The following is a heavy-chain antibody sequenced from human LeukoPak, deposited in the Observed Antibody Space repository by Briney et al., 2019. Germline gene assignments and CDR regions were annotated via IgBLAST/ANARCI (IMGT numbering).Heavy chain of an antibody. CDR3: ARTPRPSGPFDP. V-gene: IGHV3-48*03. Sequence: GGSLRLSCAASGFTFSSYEMNWVRQAPGKGLEWVSYISSSGSTIYYADSVKGRFTISRDNAKNSLYLQMNSLRVEDTAVYYCARTPRPSGPFDPWGQGTLVTVSS. J-gene: IGHJ5*02. D-gene: IGHD2-15*01. CDR2: ISSSGSTI. CDR1: GFTFSSYE.